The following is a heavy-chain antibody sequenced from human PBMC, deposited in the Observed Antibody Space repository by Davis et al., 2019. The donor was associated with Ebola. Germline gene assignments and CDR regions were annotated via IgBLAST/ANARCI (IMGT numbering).Heavy chain of an antibody. D-gene: IGHD2-8*02. CDR3: ARVDCTGGVCYRNYGMDV. Sequence: AASVKVSCKASGYTFTSYYMHWVRQAPGQGLEWMGIINPSGGSTSYAQKFQGRVTITADKSTSTAYMELSSLRSEDTAVYYCARVDCTGGVCYRNYGMDVWGQGTTVTVSS. V-gene: IGHV1-46*01. CDR2: INPSGGST. CDR1: GYTFTSYY. J-gene: IGHJ6*02.